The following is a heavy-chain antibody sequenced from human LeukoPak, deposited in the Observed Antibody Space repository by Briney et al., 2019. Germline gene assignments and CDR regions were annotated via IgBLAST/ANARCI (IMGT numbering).Heavy chain of an antibody. CDR2: FDPEDGET. CDR1: GYTLTELS. Sequence: EASVKVSCKVSGYTLTELSMHWVRQAPGKGLEWMGGFDPEDGETIYAQKFQGRVTMTEDTSTDTAYMELSSLRSDDTAVYYCARDREWYQLLPDAFDIWGQGTMVTVSS. D-gene: IGHD2-2*01. CDR3: ARDREWYQLLPDAFDI. V-gene: IGHV1-24*01. J-gene: IGHJ3*02.